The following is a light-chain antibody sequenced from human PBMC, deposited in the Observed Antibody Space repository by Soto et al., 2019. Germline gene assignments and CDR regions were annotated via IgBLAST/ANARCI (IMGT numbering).Light chain of an antibody. Sequence: EIVLTQSPGTLSLSPGERATLSCRASQSVSSSNLAWYQQKPGQAPRLLIYGASSRATGIPDRFSGSGSGTDFTLTISRLEPEDFAEYYCQQYGRSLTFGQGTNVEIK. CDR2: GAS. J-gene: IGKJ1*01. CDR1: QSVSSSN. CDR3: QQYGRSLT. V-gene: IGKV3-20*01.